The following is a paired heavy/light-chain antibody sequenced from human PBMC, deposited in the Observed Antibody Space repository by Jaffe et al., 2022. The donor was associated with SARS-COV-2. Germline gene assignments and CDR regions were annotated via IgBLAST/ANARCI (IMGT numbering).Heavy chain of an antibody. V-gene: IGHV3-30*03. CDR3: ATLGRVFGELSY. CDR1: GFTFSSYG. D-gene: IGHD3-10*02. J-gene: IGHJ4*02. CDR2: VSYDGSDK. Sequence: QVQLVESGGGVVQPGRSLRLSCAASGFTFSSYGMHWVRQAPGKGLEWVAVVSYDGSDKYHADSVKGRFTISRDNSKNTLYLQMNSLRAEDTAVYYCATLGRVFGELSYWGQGTLVTVSS.
Light chain of an antibody. CDR3: QQYNNWPWT. CDR2: GAS. CDR1: QSVNSN. Sequence: EIVMTQSPATLSVSPGERATLSCRASQSVNSNLAWYQQKPGQAPRLLIYGASTRATGIPARFSGSGSGTEFTLTISSLQSEDFAVYYCQQYNNWPWTFGQGTKVEIK. V-gene: IGKV3-15*01. J-gene: IGKJ1*01.